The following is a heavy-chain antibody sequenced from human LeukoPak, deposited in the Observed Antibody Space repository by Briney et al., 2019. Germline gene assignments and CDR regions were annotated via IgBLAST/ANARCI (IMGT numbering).Heavy chain of an antibody. CDR1: GFSFSNYA. V-gene: IGHV3-64*02. CDR3: ARRRLAPSSGWYEPDY. D-gene: IGHD6-19*01. CDR2: ISSDGTGT. Sequence: QPGGSLRLSCAASGFSFSNYAMHWVRQAPGKGLEYVAAISSDGTGTYYVDSVKGRFTISRDNSKNTLYLQMGSLRGEDMAVYYCARRRLAPSSGWYEPDYWGQGTLVTVSS. J-gene: IGHJ4*02.